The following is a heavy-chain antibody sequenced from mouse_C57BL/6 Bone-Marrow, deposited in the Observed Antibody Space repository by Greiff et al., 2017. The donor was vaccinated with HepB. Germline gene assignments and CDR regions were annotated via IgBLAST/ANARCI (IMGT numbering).Heavy chain of an antibody. CDR2: INPSSGYT. CDR3: ARPYYSNNDY. D-gene: IGHD2-5*01. J-gene: IGHJ2*01. Sequence: VQLQQSGAELAKPGASVKLSCKASGYTFTSYWMHWVKQRPGQGLEWIGYINPSSGYTKYNQKFKDKATLTADESSSTAYMQLSSLTYEDSAVYYCARPYYSNNDYWGQGTTLTVSS. CDR1: GYTFTSYW. V-gene: IGHV1-7*01.